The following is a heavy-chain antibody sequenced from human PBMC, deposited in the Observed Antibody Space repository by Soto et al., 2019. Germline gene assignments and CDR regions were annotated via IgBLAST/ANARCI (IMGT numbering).Heavy chain of an antibody. J-gene: IGHJ6*02. V-gene: IGHV2-70*01. Sequence: GPTLANPTQTLTLTCTFSGFSLSTSGMCVTWIRQPPGKALEWLALIDWDDDKYYSTSLKTRLTISKDTSKNQVVLTMTNMDPVDTATYYCARIAAAGTDYYYGMDVWGQGTTVTVSS. CDR3: ARIAAAGTDYYYGMDV. D-gene: IGHD6-13*01. CDR2: IDWDDDK. CDR1: GFSLSTSGMC.